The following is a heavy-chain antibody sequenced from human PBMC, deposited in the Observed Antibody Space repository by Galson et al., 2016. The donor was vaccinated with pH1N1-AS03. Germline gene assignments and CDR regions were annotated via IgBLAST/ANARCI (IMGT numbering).Heavy chain of an antibody. CDR2: INPGGRGL. CDR3: ARFGKNGWDLDP. CDR1: GFTFSIYW. D-gene: IGHD6-19*01. V-gene: IGHV3-7*03. Sequence: SLRLSCAASGFTFSIYWMTWVRQTPGKGLEWVATINPGGRGLYYADSLQGRFSISRDDAKNSLYLQMRSLRVDDTAVYYCARFGKNGWDLDPWGQGTLVSVSS. J-gene: IGHJ5*02.